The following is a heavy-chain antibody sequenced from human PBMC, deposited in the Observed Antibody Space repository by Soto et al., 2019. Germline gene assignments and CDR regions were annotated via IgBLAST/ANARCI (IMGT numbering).Heavy chain of an antibody. D-gene: IGHD3-16*01. Sequence: SETLSLTCNVSGGSISNYYWTWVRQSPEKGLEWIGYMYYNGNINYNPSLKSRVTISIDTSKNQFSPTLKSVTAADTAVYYCASGGNWFDPWGQGGLVTVSS. CDR3: ASGGNWFDP. CDR1: GGSISNYY. J-gene: IGHJ5*02. CDR2: MYYNGNI. V-gene: IGHV4-59*01.